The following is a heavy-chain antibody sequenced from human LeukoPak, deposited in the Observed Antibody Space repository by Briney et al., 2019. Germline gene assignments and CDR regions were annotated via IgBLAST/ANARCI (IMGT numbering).Heavy chain of an antibody. J-gene: IGHJ6*02. CDR3: ARDVMVRGVHYYYYGMDV. CDR2: ISAYNGNT. CDR1: GYTFTSYY. D-gene: IGHD3-10*01. Sequence: ASVKVSCKASGYTFTSYYMHWVRQAPGQGLEWMGWISAYNGNTNYAQRLQGRVTMTTDTSTSTAYMELRSLTSDDTAVYYCARDVMVRGVHYYYYGMDVWGQGTTVTVSS. V-gene: IGHV1-18*04.